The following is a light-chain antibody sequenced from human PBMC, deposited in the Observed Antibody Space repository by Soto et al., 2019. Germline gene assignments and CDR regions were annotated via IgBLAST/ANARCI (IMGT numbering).Light chain of an antibody. V-gene: IGKV3-15*01. CDR3: QQYNNWLWT. CDR1: QSVSNN. Sequence: EIVMPRSTSTLSVSPGERATLSCMASQSVSNNLAWYQQKPGQAPRLLIYGASKRATGFPARFSGSGSGTDFTLTIGCLQSEDFAVYFCQQYNNWLWTFGQVTKVDVK. CDR2: GAS. J-gene: IGKJ1*01.